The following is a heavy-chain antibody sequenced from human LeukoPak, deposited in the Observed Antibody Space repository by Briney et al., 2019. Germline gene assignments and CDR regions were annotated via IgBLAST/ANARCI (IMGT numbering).Heavy chain of an antibody. Sequence: GGSLRLSCAASGFTFSSYGMHWVRQAPGKGLEWVVVIWYDGSNKYYADSVKGRFTISRDNSKNALYLQMNSLRAEDTAVYYCARAVVSGTGIKRYNWFDPWGQGTLVTVSS. D-gene: IGHD4-23*01. J-gene: IGHJ5*02. V-gene: IGHV3-33*01. CDR2: IWYDGSNK. CDR3: ARAVVSGTGIKRYNWFDP. CDR1: GFTFSSYG.